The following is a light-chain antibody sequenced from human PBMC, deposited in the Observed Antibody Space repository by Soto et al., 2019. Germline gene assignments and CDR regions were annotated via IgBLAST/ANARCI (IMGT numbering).Light chain of an antibody. V-gene: IGKV3-20*01. J-gene: IGKJ1*01. CDR1: QSVSSSY. Sequence: EIVLTQSPGALSLSTGERATLSCRASQSVSSSYLAWYQQKPGQAPRLLIYGASSRATGIPDRFSGSESGTDFTLTISRLEPEDFAVYYCHQYGSSLWTFGQGTKVDIK. CDR2: GAS. CDR3: HQYGSSLWT.